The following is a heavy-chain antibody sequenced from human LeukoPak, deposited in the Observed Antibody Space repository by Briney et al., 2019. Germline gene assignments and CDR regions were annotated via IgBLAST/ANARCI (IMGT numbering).Heavy chain of an antibody. CDR1: GGTFSNYV. V-gene: IGHV1-69*13. CDR3: ARVSLGRPSAASPGLTGFYYYAIDV. D-gene: IGHD2-15*01. CDR2: IIPIFGTA. J-gene: IGHJ6*02. Sequence: ASVKVSCKASGGTFSNYVISWVRQAPGQGLEWMGGIIPIFGTANYAQKFQGRVTITADESTSTAYMELSSLRSEDTAVYYCARVSLGRPSAASPGLTGFYYYAIDVWGQGTTVTVSS.